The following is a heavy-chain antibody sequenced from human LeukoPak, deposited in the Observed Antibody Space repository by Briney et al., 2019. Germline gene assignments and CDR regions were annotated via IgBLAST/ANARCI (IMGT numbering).Heavy chain of an antibody. CDR3: AKNSRDMVATADAFEI. CDR2: IWYDGSRE. CDR1: GFTFSTYG. Sequence: GGSLRLSCAASGFTFSTYGMHWVRQTPGKGLEWVAFIWYDGSREYYADPVKGRFTISRDNSKNTVSLQMNCLRSEDTAVYYCAKNSRDMVATADAFEIWGQGTMVTASS. J-gene: IGHJ3*02. V-gene: IGHV3-30*02. D-gene: IGHD5-12*01.